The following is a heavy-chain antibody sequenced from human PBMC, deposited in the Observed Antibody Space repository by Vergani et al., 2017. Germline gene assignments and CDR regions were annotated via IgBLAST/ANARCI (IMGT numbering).Heavy chain of an antibody. Sequence: EVRLLESGGGLVQPGGSLRLSCVGSGFTFTSYAMNWVRQAPGKGLEWVSGISWNSGSIGYADSVKGRFTISRDNAKNSLYLQMNSLRAEDTALYYCAKGATSTIFGVVILGTSDYWGQGTLVTVSS. CDR2: ISWNSGSI. CDR1: GFTFTSYA. J-gene: IGHJ4*02. D-gene: IGHD3-3*01. V-gene: IGHV3-9*01. CDR3: AKGATSTIFGVVILGTSDY.